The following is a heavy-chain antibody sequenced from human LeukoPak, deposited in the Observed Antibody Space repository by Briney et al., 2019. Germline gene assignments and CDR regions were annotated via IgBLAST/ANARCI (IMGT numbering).Heavy chain of an antibody. V-gene: IGHV3-21*01. D-gene: IGHD2-8*02. J-gene: IGHJ5*01. CDR1: GFALKSY. CDR2: ISSTSAYI. CDR3: ARVAVSGPTGWFDS. Sequence: GGSLRLSCAGSGFALKSYMTWVRQAPGKGLEWVSSISSTSAYIHYADSVKGRFTISRDNVDNVVYLEMNSLGAEDAATYYCARVAVSGPTGWFDSWGQGTLVIVSS.